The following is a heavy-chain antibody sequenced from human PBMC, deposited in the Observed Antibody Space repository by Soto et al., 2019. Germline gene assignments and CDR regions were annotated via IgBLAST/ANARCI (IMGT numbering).Heavy chain of an antibody. D-gene: IGHD2-2*01. V-gene: IGHV4-59*01. J-gene: IGHJ5*02. CDR3: ARQGQAAILNNWFDP. CDR1: GGSISSYY. Sequence: PSETLSLTCTVSGGSISSYYWSWIRQPPGKRLEWIGYIYFSGSTNYNPSLKSRVTISEDTSKNQFSLKLSSVTAADTAVYYCARQGQAAILNNWFDPWGQGTLVTVSS. CDR2: IYFSGST.